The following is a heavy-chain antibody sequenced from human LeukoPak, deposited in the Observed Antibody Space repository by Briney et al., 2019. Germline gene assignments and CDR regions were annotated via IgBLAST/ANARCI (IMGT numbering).Heavy chain of an antibody. V-gene: IGHV3-30*04. CDR2: ISFDGANK. CDR1: GFTFSMSS. Sequence: GGSLRLSCATSGFTFSMSSMHWVRLAPSKGLEGLAGISFDGANKFSGDSVKGRFSISRDNSKNTLYLQMNSLRLDDTAVYFCARGRASIAAAGFDYWGQGTLVTVSS. D-gene: IGHD6-13*01. J-gene: IGHJ4*02. CDR3: ARGRASIAAAGFDY.